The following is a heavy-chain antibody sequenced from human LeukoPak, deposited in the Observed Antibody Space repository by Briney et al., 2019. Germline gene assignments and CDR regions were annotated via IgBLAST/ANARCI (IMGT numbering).Heavy chain of an antibody. D-gene: IGHD6-19*01. CDR1: GGSISSSSYY. J-gene: IGHJ4*02. CDR3: VAIAVAVFDY. Sequence: PSETLSLTCTVSGGSISSSSYYWGWIRQPPGKGLEWIGSVYYSGSTYYNPSLKSRVTISVDTSKNQFSLKLSSVTAADTAVYYCVAIAVAVFDYWGQGTLVTVSS. CDR2: VYYSGST. V-gene: IGHV4-39*07.